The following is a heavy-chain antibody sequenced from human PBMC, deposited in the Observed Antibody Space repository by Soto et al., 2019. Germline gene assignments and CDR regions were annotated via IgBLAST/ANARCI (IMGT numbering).Heavy chain of an antibody. CDR3: ARGGVDTAMVSYYYYYGMDV. CDR2: IYPGDSDT. D-gene: IGHD5-18*01. V-gene: IGHV5-51*01. CDR1: GYSFASYW. Sequence: XESLKISCKGSGYSFASYWIGWVRQMPGKGLEWMGIIYPGDSDTRYSPSFQGQVTISADKSISTAYLQWSSLKASDTAMYYCARGGVDTAMVSYYYYYGMDVWRQGTTVTVSS. J-gene: IGHJ6*02.